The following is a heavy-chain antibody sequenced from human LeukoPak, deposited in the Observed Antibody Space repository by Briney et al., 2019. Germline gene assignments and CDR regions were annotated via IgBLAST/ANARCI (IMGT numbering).Heavy chain of an antibody. CDR1: GGSISSHY. CDR3: AREGYGSGSYPYYYYYYMDV. CDR2: IYYSGST. Sequence: PSETLSLTCTVSGGSISSHYWSWIRQPPGKGLEWIGYIYYSGSTNYNPSLKSRVTISVDTSKNQFSLKLSSVTAADTAVYYCAREGYGSGSYPYYYYYYMDVWGKGTTVTVSS. J-gene: IGHJ6*03. V-gene: IGHV4-59*11. D-gene: IGHD3-10*01.